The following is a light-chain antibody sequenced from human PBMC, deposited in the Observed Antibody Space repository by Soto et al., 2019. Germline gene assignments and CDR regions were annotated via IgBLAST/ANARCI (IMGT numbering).Light chain of an antibody. J-gene: IGKJ5*01. V-gene: IGKV3-20*01. CDR2: GAS. CDR3: QQYGSWLAT. CDR1: QSASSY. Sequence: ELVFTQPPPSLSLSPGETATLSCRASQSASSYLAWYQQKPGQAPRLLIYGASNRATGIPDRFSGSGSGTEFTLTISRLQSEDFAVYYCQQYGSWLATFGQGTRLEIK.